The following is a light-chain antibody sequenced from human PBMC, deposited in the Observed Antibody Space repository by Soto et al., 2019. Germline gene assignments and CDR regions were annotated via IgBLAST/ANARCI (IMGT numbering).Light chain of an antibody. CDR1: SSDVGGYNY. Sequence: QSALTQPPSASGSPGQSVHNSCTGTSSDVGGYNYVSWYQQHPGKAPKLMIYEVSKRPSGVPDRFSGSKSGNTASLTVSGLQAEDEADYYCSSYAGSNNAYVFGTGTKVTVL. CDR3: SSYAGSNNAYV. J-gene: IGLJ1*01. CDR2: EVS. V-gene: IGLV2-8*01.